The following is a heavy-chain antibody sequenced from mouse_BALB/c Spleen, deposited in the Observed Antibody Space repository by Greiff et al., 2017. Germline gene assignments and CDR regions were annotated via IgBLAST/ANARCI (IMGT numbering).Heavy chain of an antibody. CDR3: ARHGENGSSYYFDY. D-gene: IGHD1-1*01. CDR1: GFTFSSYG. J-gene: IGHJ2*01. V-gene: IGHV5-6*01. CDR2: ISSGGSYT. Sequence: EVKLMESGGDLVKPGGSLKLSCAASGFTFSSYGMSWVRQTPDKRLEWVATISSGGSYTYYPDSVKGRFTISRDNAKNTLYLQMSSLKSEDTAMYYCARHGENGSSYYFDYWGQGTTLTVSS.